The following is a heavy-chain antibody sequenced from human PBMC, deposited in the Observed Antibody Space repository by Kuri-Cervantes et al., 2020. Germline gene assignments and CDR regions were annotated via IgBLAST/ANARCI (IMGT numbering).Heavy chain of an antibody. CDR3: ARLGYSSGWYENWFDP. V-gene: IGHV4-38-2*01. Sequence: SQTLSLTCAASGFTFTNYALHWIRQSPGKGLEWIGSIFHSGSTHYNPSLKSRVTISVDTSKNQFSLELTSVTAADTAVYYCARLGYSSGWYENWFDPWGQGTLVTVSS. D-gene: IGHD6-19*01. CDR1: GFTFTNYAL. CDR2: IFHSGST. J-gene: IGHJ5*02.